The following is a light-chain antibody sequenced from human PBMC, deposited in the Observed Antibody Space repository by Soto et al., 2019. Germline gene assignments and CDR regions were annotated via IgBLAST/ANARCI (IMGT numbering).Light chain of an antibody. CDR2: EVS. V-gene: IGLV2-14*01. J-gene: IGLJ2*01. CDR3: SSHTSSSTLVV. CDR1: NSDVGGYNY. Sequence: QSALTQPASVSGSPGQSITISCTGTNSDVGGYNYVSWYQQHPGKAPKVMIYEVSNRPSGVSNRFSGSKPGNTASLTISGLQAEDEADYYCSSHTSSSTLVVFGGGTKVTVL.